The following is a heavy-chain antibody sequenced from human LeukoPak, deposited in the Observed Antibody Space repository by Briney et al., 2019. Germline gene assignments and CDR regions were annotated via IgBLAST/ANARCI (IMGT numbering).Heavy chain of an antibody. CDR3: AKGLSRGLLLRDY. CDR2: ISGSGGST. CDR1: GFTFSSYA. J-gene: IGHJ4*02. D-gene: IGHD2-21*02. Sequence: QSGGSLRLSCAASGFTFSSYAMSWVRQAPGKGLEWVSAISGSGGSTYYADSVKGRFTISRDNSKNTLYLQMNSLRAEDTAVYYCAKGLSRGLLLRDYWGQGTLVTVSS. V-gene: IGHV3-23*01.